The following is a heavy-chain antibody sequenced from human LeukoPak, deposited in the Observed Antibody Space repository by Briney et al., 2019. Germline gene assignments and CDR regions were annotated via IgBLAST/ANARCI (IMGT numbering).Heavy chain of an antibody. V-gene: IGHV3-7*01. J-gene: IGHJ3*02. CDR1: GFTFSSYW. Sequence: GGSLRLSCAASGFTFSSYWMSWVRQAPGKGLEWVANIKQDGSEKYYVDSVKGRFTISRDNAKNSLYLQMNSLRAEDTAVYYCARDLDFWSGYYSGAFDIWGQGTMVTVSS. CDR2: IKQDGSEK. D-gene: IGHD3-3*01. CDR3: ARDLDFWSGYYSGAFDI.